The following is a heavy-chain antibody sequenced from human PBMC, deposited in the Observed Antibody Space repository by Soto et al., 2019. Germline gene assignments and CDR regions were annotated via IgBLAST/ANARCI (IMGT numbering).Heavy chain of an antibody. CDR2: IYSGGST. V-gene: IGHV3-53*02. CDR3: ARDARRGRPYYGMDV. J-gene: IGHJ6*02. Sequence: EVQLVETGGGLIQPGGSLRLSCAASGFTVSSNYMSWVRQAPGKGLEWVSVIYSGGSTYYADSVKGRFTISRDNSKNTLYLQMNSLRAEDTAVYYCARDARRGRPYYGMDVWGQGTTVTVSS. CDR1: GFTVSSNY. D-gene: IGHD3-10*01.